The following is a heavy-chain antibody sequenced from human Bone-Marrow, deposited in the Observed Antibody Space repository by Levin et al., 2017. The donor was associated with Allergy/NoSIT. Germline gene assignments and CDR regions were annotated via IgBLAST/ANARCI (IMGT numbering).Heavy chain of an antibody. CDR1: GFTFSDSA. CDR2: IRSKANSYAT. V-gene: IGHV3-73*01. Sequence: GGSLRLSCVASGFTFSDSAMHWVRQASGKGLEWVGRIRSKANSYATEHAASVNGRFTISRDDSKNTAYLQMNSLSIEDTAVYYCTRVDVMRDWYFDLWGRGTLVTVSS. CDR3: TRVDVMRDWYFDL. J-gene: IGHJ2*01. D-gene: IGHD5-12*01.